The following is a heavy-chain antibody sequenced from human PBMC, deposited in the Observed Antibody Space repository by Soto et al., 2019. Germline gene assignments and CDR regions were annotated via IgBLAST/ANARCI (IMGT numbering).Heavy chain of an antibody. D-gene: IGHD2-2*01. Sequence: ASVKVSCKASGYTFTSYAMHWVRQAPGQRLEWMGWINAGNGNTKYSQKFQGRVTITRDTSASTAYMELSSLRSDDTAVYYCARDRNFCSSTSCYPAGYYGMDVWGQGTTVTVSS. CDR1: GYTFTSYA. V-gene: IGHV1-3*01. CDR2: INAGNGNT. J-gene: IGHJ6*02. CDR3: ARDRNFCSSTSCYPAGYYGMDV.